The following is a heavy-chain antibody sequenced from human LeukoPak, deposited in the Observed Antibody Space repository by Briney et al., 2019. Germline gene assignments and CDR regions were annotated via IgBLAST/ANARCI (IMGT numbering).Heavy chain of an antibody. CDR3: ACLTVTTSLYYFDY. CDR2: INPNSGGT. V-gene: IGHV1-2*02. J-gene: IGHJ4*02. D-gene: IGHD4-17*01. Sequence: SVKVSCKPSGYTFTGYYMPWVRQAPGQRLEWLGWINPNSGGTNYAQKFQARVTMTRDTSISTAYMELSSLRSEVTAVYYCACLTVTTSLYYFDYWGQGTLVTVSS. CDR1: GYTFTGYY.